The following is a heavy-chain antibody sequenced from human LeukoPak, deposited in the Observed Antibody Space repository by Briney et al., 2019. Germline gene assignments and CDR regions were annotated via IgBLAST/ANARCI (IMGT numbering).Heavy chain of an antibody. CDR1: GYTFTSFG. Sequence: ASVKVSCKASGYTFTSFGITWMRQAPGQGLEGMGWISAYNGNTNYAQKLQGRVTVTTDTSTSTAYMELRSLRSDDAAVYHCTRERYTYGYEASEIWGQGTMVTVSS. V-gene: IGHV1-18*01. J-gene: IGHJ3*02. CDR2: ISAYNGNT. D-gene: IGHD5-18*01. CDR3: TRERYTYGYEASEI.